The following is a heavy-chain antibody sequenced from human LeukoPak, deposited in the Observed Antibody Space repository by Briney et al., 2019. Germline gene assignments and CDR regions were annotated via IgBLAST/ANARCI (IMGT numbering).Heavy chain of an antibody. D-gene: IGHD6-19*01. CDR1: GGSISSYY. CDR2: IYYSGST. CDR3: ARSLDSGWSAFDY. Sequence: SETLSLTCTVSGGSISSYYWSWIRQPPGKGLEWIGYIYYSGSTNYNPSLKSRVTISVGTSKNQFSLKLSSVTAADTAVYYCARSLDSGWSAFDYWGQGTLVTVSS. J-gene: IGHJ4*02. V-gene: IGHV4-59*08.